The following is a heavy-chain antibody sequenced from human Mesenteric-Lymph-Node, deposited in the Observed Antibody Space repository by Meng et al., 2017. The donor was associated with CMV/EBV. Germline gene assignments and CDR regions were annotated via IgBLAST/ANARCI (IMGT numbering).Heavy chain of an antibody. CDR2: INHSGST. V-gene: IGHV4-34*01. Sequence: GSLRLSCAVYGGSFSDYYWSWIRQPPGKGLEWIGEINHSGSTNYNPSLKSRVTISVDTSKNQFSLKLRSVTAADTAVYYCARGWGENSSGWYAEVYYFDYWGQGTLVTVSS. J-gene: IGHJ4*02. CDR1: GGSFSDYY. CDR3: ARGWGENSSGWYAEVYYFDY. D-gene: IGHD6-19*01.